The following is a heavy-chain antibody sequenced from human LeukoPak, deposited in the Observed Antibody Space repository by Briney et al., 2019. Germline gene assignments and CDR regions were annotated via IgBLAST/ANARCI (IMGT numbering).Heavy chain of an antibody. CDR3: AKVSWLGTLPSYHFDS. Sequence: GGSLRLSCAASGFTFSDHAMSWVRQAPGKGLEWVSAIRGTGTTTFYAASVKGRFTISRDNSKNTADLQMNSLRAEDTAVYYCAKVSWLGTLPSYHFDSCGQGTQVTVSS. CDR1: GFTFSDHA. CDR2: IRGTGTTT. J-gene: IGHJ4*02. D-gene: IGHD5-24*01. V-gene: IGHV3-23*01.